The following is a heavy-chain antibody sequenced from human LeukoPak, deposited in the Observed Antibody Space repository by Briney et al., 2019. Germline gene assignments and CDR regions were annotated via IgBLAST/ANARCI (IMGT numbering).Heavy chain of an antibody. CDR2: IYYSGST. Sequence: SETLSLTCTVSGGSISSSSYYWGWIRQPPGKGLEWIGSIYYSGSTYYNPSLKSRVTISVDTSKNQFSLKLSSVTAADTAVYYCARDNVPWNDVPDAFDIWGQGTMVTVSS. V-gene: IGHV4-39*07. CDR3: ARDNVPWNDVPDAFDI. D-gene: IGHD1-1*01. J-gene: IGHJ3*02. CDR1: GGSISSSSYY.